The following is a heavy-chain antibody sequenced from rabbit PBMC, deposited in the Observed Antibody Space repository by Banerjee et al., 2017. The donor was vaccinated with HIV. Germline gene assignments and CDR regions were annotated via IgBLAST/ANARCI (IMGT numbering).Heavy chain of an antibody. CDR1: GFSFSSNYW. Sequence: QEQLEESGGDLVKPGASLTLTCTASGFSFSSNYWISWVRQAPGKGLEWIACIDPGSSANTYYANWAKGRFTISKTSSTTVTLQMTSLTAADTATYFCARDLAGVIGWNFKLWGPGTLVTVS. D-gene: IGHD4-1*01. J-gene: IGHJ4*01. V-gene: IGHV1S45*01. CDR2: IDPGSSANT. CDR3: ARDLAGVIGWNFKL.